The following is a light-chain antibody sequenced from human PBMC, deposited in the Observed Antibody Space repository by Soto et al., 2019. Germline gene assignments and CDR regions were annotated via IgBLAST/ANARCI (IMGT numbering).Light chain of an antibody. CDR3: QHHNDYLYT. V-gene: IGKV1-5*03. CDR2: KAS. Sequence: DVQMTQSPSTLSASVGDTVTITCRASQNIEYYLAWYQQKPGKAPKLLIYKASSLESGVPSRFSGSGFGTEFTLTISSLQPDDFATYFCQHHNDYLYTFGQGTELEIK. J-gene: IGKJ2*01. CDR1: QNIEYY.